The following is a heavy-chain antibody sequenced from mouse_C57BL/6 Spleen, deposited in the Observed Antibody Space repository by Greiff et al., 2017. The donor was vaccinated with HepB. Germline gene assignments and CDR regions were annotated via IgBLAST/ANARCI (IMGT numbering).Heavy chain of an antibody. D-gene: IGHD2-10*01. CDR1: GYTFTSYG. CDR2: IYPRSGNT. V-gene: IGHV1-81*01. Sequence: VKLVESGAELARPGASVKLSCKASGYTFTSYGISWVKQRTGQGLEWIGEIYPRSGNTYYNEKFKGKATLTADKSSSTAYMELRSLTSEDSAVYFCASPYYGNRGYFDYWGQGTTLTVSS. CDR3: ASPYYGNRGYFDY. J-gene: IGHJ2*01.